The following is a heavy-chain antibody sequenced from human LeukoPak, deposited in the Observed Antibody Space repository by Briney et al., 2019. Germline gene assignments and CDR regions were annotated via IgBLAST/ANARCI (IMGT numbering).Heavy chain of an antibody. D-gene: IGHD6-6*01. V-gene: IGHV4-59*08. Sequence: PSETLSLTCTVSGGSISGYYWSWIRQPPGKGLEWIGYIYYSGSTSYNPSLKSRVTISVDTSKNQFSLKLNSVTAADTAVYYCARHRIIAAIGAFDSWGQGALVTVSS. CDR1: GGSISGYY. CDR3: ARHRIIAAIGAFDS. CDR2: IYYSGST. J-gene: IGHJ4*02.